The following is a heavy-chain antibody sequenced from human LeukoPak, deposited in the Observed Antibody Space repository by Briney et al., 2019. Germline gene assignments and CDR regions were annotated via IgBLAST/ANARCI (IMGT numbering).Heavy chain of an antibody. CDR3: ASGWYQAGPRY. D-gene: IGHD6-19*01. Sequence: SETLSLTCAVSGYSISSGYYWGWIRQPPGKGLEWIGSIYHSGSTYYNPSLKSRVTISVDTSKNQFSLKLSSVTAADTAVYYCASGWYQAGPRYWGQGTLVTVSS. CDR2: IYHSGST. J-gene: IGHJ4*02. V-gene: IGHV4-38-2*01. CDR1: GYSISSGYY.